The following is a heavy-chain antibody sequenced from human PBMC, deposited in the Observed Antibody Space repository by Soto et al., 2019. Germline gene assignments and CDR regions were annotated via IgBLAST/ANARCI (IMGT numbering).Heavy chain of an antibody. CDR3: AKDPSGTLFIGWFDP. J-gene: IGHJ5*02. V-gene: IGHV3-23*01. Sequence: HPGGSLRLCCAASGFTFSSYAMSWVRQAPGKGLEWVSAISGSGGSTYYADSVKGRFTISRDNSKNTLYLQMNSLRAEDTAVYYCAKDPSGTLFIGWFDPWGQGTLVTVSS. CDR2: ISGSGGST. CDR1: GFTFSSYA. D-gene: IGHD1-1*01.